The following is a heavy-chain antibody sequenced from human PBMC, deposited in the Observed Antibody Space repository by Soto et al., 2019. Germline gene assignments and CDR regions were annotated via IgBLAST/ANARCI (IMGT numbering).Heavy chain of an antibody. V-gene: IGHV5-51*01. CDR2: IYPGDSDT. Sequence: GESLKISCKGSGYSFNNYWIGWVRQMPGKGLEWMGVIYPGDSDTRYSPSFQGQVIISVDKSINTAYMQWSSLKASDTARYYCGANGSTCPFFQHWGQGTLVTVSS. CDR3: GANGSTCPFFQH. D-gene: IGHD1-26*01. CDR1: GYSFNNYW. J-gene: IGHJ4*02.